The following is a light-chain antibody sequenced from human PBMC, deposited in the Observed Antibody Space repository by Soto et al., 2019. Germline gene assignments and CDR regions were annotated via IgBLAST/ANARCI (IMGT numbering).Light chain of an antibody. CDR2: GAS. Sequence: EIVMTQSPATLSVSPGERATLSCRASQSVSSNLAWYQQKPGQAPRLLIFGASTRATGIPDRFSGSGSGTDFTLTISRLEPEDFAVYYCQQYGRSPRTCGQGTKVDIK. CDR1: QSVSSN. J-gene: IGKJ1*01. CDR3: QQYGRSPRT. V-gene: IGKV3-20*01.